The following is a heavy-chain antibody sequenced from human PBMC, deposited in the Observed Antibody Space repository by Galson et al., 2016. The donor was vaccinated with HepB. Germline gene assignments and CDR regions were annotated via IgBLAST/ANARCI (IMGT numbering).Heavy chain of an antibody. Sequence: SLRLSCAASGFTFSSNRMHWVRQAPGKGLVWVSRINTDGSTTNYADSVKGRFTISRDNAKNTLFLQMNSLRAEDTAVYYCISPLGATDYWGQGTLVTVSS. J-gene: IGHJ4*02. D-gene: IGHD1-26*01. CDR3: ISPLGATDY. V-gene: IGHV3-74*01. CDR2: INTDGSTT. CDR1: GFTFSSNR.